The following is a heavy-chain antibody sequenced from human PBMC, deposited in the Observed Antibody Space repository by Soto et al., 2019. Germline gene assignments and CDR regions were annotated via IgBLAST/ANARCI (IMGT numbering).Heavy chain of an antibody. Sequence: QLQESGPGLVRPSESLSLTCTVSGGSIGSSDYDWGWIRQPPGKGLEWIGSISYRGRAYYNPSLKSRVTISVDTSKSQFSLKLTSVTAADTAVYYCARHPWYCSDDICYTRWFDPWGQGSLVTVSS. CDR2: ISYRGRA. V-gene: IGHV4-39*01. D-gene: IGHD2-8*01. J-gene: IGHJ5*02. CDR3: ARHPWYCSDDICYTRWFDP. CDR1: GGSIGSSDYD.